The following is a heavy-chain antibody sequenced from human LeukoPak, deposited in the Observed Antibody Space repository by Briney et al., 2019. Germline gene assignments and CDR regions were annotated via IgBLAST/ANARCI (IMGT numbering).Heavy chain of an antibody. CDR2: ISGGGGTT. J-gene: IGHJ4*02. V-gene: IGHV3-23*01. CDR1: RHTFSSYA. Sequence: GESLRLACAAHRHTFSSYARGWVRQAPGRGLGWVSAISGGGGTTYDADSVKGRFTTSRDNSRTTLYLQMNSLRAEDTAVYYCAKAPRIAVAGDYWGQGTLVTVSS. D-gene: IGHD6-19*01. CDR3: AKAPRIAVAGDY.